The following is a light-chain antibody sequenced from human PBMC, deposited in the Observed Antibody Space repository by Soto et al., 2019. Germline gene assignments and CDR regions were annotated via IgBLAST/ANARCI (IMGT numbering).Light chain of an antibody. CDR2: DAS. Sequence: EIVVNQSPGTVSLSPGERATLSCRASQSVSSSYLAWYQQKPGQAPRLLIYDASNRATGIPARFSGSGSGTDFTLTISSLEPEDFAVYYCQQRSNWPPSITFGQRTRLEIK. CDR3: QQRSNWPPSIT. J-gene: IGKJ5*01. V-gene: IGKV3-11*01. CDR1: QSVSSSY.